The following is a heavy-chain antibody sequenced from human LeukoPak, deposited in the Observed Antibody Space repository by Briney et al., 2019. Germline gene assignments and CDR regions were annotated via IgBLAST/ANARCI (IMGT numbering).Heavy chain of an antibody. J-gene: IGHJ5*02. Sequence: ASVKVSCKASGYSFTSYAMHWVRAAPGQRLGWMGWINAGNGDTKSSQKFQGRVTITRDTSASTAYMELSSLRSEDTAVYYCARDEVGYCSSTSCYAEVYNWFDPWGQGTLVTVSS. CDR1: GYSFTSYA. CDR2: INAGNGDT. CDR3: ARDEVGYCSSTSCYAEVYNWFDP. V-gene: IGHV1-3*01. D-gene: IGHD2-2*01.